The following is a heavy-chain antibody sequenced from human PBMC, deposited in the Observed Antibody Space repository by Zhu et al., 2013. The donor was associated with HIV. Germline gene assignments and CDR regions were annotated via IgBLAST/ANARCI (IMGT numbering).Heavy chain of an antibody. CDR2: STLTGGGT. V-gene: IGHV1-2*02. CDR1: DTHSPTT. Sequence: QVQLVQSGAEVKKAWVPGRRSPARLLDTHSPTTMYTGCDRPLDRGLSGWDGSTLTGGGTNYAQKFQGRVTMNRDTSISTAYMELSRLTSDDTAVYYCAREDDYTAFDIWGQGTMVTVSS. CDR3: AREDDYTAFDI. D-gene: IGHD4-4*01. J-gene: IGHJ3*02.